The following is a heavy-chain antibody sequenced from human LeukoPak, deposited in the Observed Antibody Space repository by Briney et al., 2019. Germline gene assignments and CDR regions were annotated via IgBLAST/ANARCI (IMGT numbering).Heavy chain of an antibody. Sequence: ASVKVSCKASGYTFTGYYMHWVRQAPGQGLEWMGGINPNSGGTNYAQKFQGRVTMTRDTSISTAYMELSRLRSDDTAVYYCARAGDIVVVPAATSYDYWGQGTLVTVSS. J-gene: IGHJ4*02. CDR2: INPNSGGT. V-gene: IGHV1-2*02. CDR1: GYTFTGYY. CDR3: ARAGDIVVVPAATSYDY. D-gene: IGHD2-2*01.